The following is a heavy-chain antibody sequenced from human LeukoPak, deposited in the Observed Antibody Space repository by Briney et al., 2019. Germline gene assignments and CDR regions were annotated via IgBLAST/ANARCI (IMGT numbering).Heavy chain of an antibody. V-gene: IGHV3-23*01. D-gene: IGHD5-24*01. Sequence: PGGSLRLSCVASGFTFSNYAMSWVRQAPGQGLEWVSAISGGGSTTYSADSVNGRFTISRDNSKNMLYLQMNSLRAEDTAVYYCARDLDDYNGLPPFFQHWGQGTLVTVSS. CDR2: ISGGGSTT. J-gene: IGHJ1*01. CDR1: GFTFSNYA. CDR3: ARDLDDYNGLPPFFQH.